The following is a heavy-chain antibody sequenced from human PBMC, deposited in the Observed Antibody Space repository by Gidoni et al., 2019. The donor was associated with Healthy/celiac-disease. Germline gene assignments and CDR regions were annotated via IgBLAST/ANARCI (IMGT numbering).Heavy chain of an antibody. J-gene: IGHJ6*01. CDR1: GSTFSSYY. V-gene: IGHV3-13*01. Sequence: QLVESGGGLVQPGGSLRLSCQASGSTFSSYYMHWVRQATGKVLVWVSAIGTAGDTYYPGSVKGRVTIARENAKNSLYLQMNSLRTGDTAVYYCARGGDYYYGMDVWGQGTTVTVSS. CDR3: ARGGDYYYGMDV. CDR2: IGTAGDT. D-gene: IGHD6-25*01.